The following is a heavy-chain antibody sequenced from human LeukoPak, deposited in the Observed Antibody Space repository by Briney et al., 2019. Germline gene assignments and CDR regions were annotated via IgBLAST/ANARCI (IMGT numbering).Heavy chain of an antibody. Sequence: GGSLRLSCAASGFTFDDYGMSCVRQAPGKGLEWGSGINGNGGSTCYADSVKGRFTISRDNTKNSLYLQMNSMRAEDTALYYCARYGRSGSYYLDYWGQGTLVTVSS. CDR2: INGNGGST. CDR3: ARYGRSGSYYLDY. CDR1: GFTFDDYG. D-gene: IGHD1-26*01. V-gene: IGHV3-20*04. J-gene: IGHJ4*02.